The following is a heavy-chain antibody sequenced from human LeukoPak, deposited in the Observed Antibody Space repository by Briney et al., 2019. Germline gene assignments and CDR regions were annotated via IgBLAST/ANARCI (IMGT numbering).Heavy chain of an antibody. J-gene: IGHJ4*02. CDR2: IYYSGST. CDR1: GGSISSSSYY. Sequence: PSETLPLTCTVSGGSISSSSYYWGWIRQPPGKGLEWIGSIYYSGSTYYNPSLKSRVTISVDTSKNQFSLKLSSVTAADTAVYYCARRVSIFGVVTFDYWGQGTLVTVSS. CDR3: ARRVSIFGVVTFDY. D-gene: IGHD3-3*01. V-gene: IGHV4-39*01.